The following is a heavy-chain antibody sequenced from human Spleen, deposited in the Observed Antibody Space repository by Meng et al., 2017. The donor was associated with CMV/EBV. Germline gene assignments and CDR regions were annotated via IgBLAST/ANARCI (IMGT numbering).Heavy chain of an antibody. CDR2: IIPLLGIA. D-gene: IGHD2-15*01. CDR3: ARGGAATIDY. J-gene: IGHJ4*02. CDR1: GATFSSYT. Sequence: QVQLLQSGAEVKKPGSSVKVPCKPSGATFSSYTISWVRKAPGQGLEWMGRIIPLLGIANYAQKFQGRVTITADTSTSTDYMELRSLRSDDTAVYYCARGGAATIDYWGQGTLVTVSS. V-gene: IGHV1-69*02.